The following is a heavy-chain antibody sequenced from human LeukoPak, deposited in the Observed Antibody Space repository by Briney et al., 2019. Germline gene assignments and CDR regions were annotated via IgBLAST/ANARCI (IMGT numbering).Heavy chain of an antibody. J-gene: IGHJ4*02. V-gene: IGHV4-59*01. CDR3: ARGDPFGEGFDY. CDR2: IYYSGST. D-gene: IGHD4-17*01. CDR1: GGSISSYY. Sequence: SETLSLTCTVSGGSISSYYWSWIRQPPGKGLEWIGYIYYSGSTNYNPSLKCRVTISVDTSKNQFSLKLRSVTAADTAVYYCARGDPFGEGFDYWGQGTLVTVSS.